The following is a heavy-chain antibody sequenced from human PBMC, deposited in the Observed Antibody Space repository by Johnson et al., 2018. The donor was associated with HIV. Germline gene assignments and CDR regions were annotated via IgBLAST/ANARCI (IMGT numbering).Heavy chain of an antibody. CDR1: GFTFSKCD. Sequence: EVQLVESGGDLVQPGGSLRLSSAASGFTFSKCDMHWVRQATGEGLQWVSVIGTTGDTYYVVSVKGRFTISRDNSKNTLYFQMNGLRAEDTAVYYCAKQNRGAFDIWGQGTMVTVSS. J-gene: IGHJ3*02. CDR3: AKQNRGAFDI. CDR2: IGTTGDT. V-gene: IGHV3-13*01. D-gene: IGHD1/OR15-1a*01.